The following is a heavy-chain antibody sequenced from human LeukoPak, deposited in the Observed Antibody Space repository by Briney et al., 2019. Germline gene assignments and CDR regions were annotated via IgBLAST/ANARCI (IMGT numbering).Heavy chain of an antibody. D-gene: IGHD1-26*01. CDR2: IIPILCIA. Sequence: SVKVSCKASLGTFSSYAISWVRQAPGQGLEWMGRIIPILCIANYAQKFQGRVTITADKSTSTDYMELSSLRSEDTAVYYCARTPPPIVGADSAFDIWGQGTMVTVSS. V-gene: IGHV1-69*04. CDR3: ARTPPPIVGADSAFDI. J-gene: IGHJ3*02. CDR1: LGTFSSYA.